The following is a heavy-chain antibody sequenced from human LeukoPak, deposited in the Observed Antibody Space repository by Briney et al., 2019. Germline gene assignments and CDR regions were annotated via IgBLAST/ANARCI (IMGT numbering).Heavy chain of an antibody. CDR1: GFTFSSYS. J-gene: IGHJ3*02. CDR3: ARDGLRYCSGGSCYSNAFDI. Sequence: PGGSLRLSCAASGFTFSSYSMNWVRQAPGKGLEWVSSISSSSSYIYYADSVKGRFTISRDNAKNSLYLQMNSLRAEDTAVYYCARDGLRYCSGGSCYSNAFDIWGQGTMVTVSS. CDR2: ISSSSSYI. V-gene: IGHV3-21*01. D-gene: IGHD2-15*01.